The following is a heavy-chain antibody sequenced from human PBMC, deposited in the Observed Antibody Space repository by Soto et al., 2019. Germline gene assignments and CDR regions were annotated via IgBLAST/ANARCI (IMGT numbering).Heavy chain of an antibody. CDR2: IDPDSGDT. J-gene: IGHJ4*02. Sequence: GASVKVSCKASGYSFTGYYMHWMRRAPGQGLEWMGWIDPDSGDTKHAQKFQGRVTMTRDTSISTAYMELSSLRSDDTAVYYCARAGGPVDYSDYVGTHYFDYWGQGALVTVSS. V-gene: IGHV1-2*02. CDR1: GYSFTGYY. CDR3: ARAGGPVDYSDYVGTHYFDY. D-gene: IGHD4-17*01.